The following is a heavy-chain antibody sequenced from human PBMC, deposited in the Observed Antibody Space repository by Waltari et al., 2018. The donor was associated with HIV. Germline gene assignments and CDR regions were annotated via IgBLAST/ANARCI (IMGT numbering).Heavy chain of an antibody. J-gene: IGHJ4*02. V-gene: IGHV3-73*01. Sequence: EVQLVESGGGLVQPGGSLILSCAASGFTFSDFAIQGVRQASGKGLEGVGRNRNKDNHYATADGESVKGRFTISRDDSKNTAYLQMSSLKTEDTAVYYCTRRYYGTELVVDYWGQGTMVTVSS. CDR2: NRNKDNHYAT. CDR1: GFTFSDFA. D-gene: IGHD3-10*01. CDR3: TRRYYGTELVVDY.